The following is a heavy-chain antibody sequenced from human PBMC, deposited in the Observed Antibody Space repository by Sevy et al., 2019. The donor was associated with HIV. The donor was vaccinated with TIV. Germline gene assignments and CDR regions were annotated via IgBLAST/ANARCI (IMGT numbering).Heavy chain of an antibody. J-gene: IGHJ4*02. Sequence: ASMKVSCKASGYTFTSYGISWVRQAPGQGLEWMGWISAYNGNTNYAQKLQGRVTMTTDTSTSTAYMELRSLRSDDTAVYYCARFSILWFGELVDYWGQGTLVTVSS. D-gene: IGHD3-10*01. CDR2: ISAYNGNT. CDR1: GYTFTSYG. CDR3: ARFSILWFGELVDY. V-gene: IGHV1-18*01.